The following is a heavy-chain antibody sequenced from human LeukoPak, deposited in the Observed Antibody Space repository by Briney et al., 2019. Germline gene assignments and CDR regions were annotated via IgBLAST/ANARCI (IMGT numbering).Heavy chain of an antibody. V-gene: IGHV4-39*07. CDR3: ARRRAPSYYDSSGYYGYAFDI. Sequence: SETLSLTCTVSGSSISNYYWGWIRQAPGKGLEWIGSIYYSGNTYYNSSLKSRVTISLDTSKNQFSLNLFSVTAADTAVYYCARRRAPSYYDSSGYYGYAFDIWGQGTMVTVSS. CDR1: GSSISNYY. CDR2: IYYSGNT. D-gene: IGHD3-22*01. J-gene: IGHJ3*02.